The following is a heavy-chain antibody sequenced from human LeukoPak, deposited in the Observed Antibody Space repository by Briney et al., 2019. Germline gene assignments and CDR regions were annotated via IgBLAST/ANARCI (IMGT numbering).Heavy chain of an antibody. V-gene: IGHV3-11*01. J-gene: IGHJ4*02. D-gene: IGHD3-22*01. CDR3: AKDRSLTLPTFERSGYYYY. CDR1: GFTFSDYY. CDR2: ISSSGSTI. Sequence: PGGSLRLSCAASGFTFSDYYMSWIRQAPGKGLEWVSYISSSGSTIYYADSVKGRFTISRDNSNNTLYLQMNSLRAEDTALYYCAKDRSLTLPTFERSGYYYYWGQGTLVTVSS.